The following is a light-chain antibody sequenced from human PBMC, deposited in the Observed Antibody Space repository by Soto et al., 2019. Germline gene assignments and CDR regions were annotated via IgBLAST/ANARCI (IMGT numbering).Light chain of an antibody. CDR1: SGHNNYA. CDR2: VNGDGGH. CDR3: QTCGTGIVV. V-gene: IGLV4-69*01. Sequence: QPVLTQSPSASASLGASVTITCTLSSGHNNYAIAWHQQLPEKGPRYLMKVNGDGGHNKGDGIPDRFSGSSSGDVRYLTISRLQADDEGDYYCQTCGTGIVVFGGGTQLTVL. J-gene: IGLJ2*01.